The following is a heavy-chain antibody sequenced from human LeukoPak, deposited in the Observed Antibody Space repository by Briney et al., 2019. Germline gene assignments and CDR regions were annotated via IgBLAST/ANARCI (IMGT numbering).Heavy chain of an antibody. CDR2: ISSSGSTI. Sequence: GGSLRLSCAASGFTFSSYEMNWVRHAPGKGLEWVSYISSSGSTIYYADSVKGRFTISRDNAKNSLYLQMNSLRAEDTAVYYCAKYCSSTSCYCDYWGQGTLVTVSS. CDR1: GFTFSSYE. D-gene: IGHD2-2*01. CDR3: AKYCSSTSCYCDY. J-gene: IGHJ4*02. V-gene: IGHV3-48*03.